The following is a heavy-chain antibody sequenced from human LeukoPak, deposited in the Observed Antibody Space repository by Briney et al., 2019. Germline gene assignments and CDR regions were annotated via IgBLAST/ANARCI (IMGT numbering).Heavy chain of an antibody. Sequence: SETLSLTCAVYGGSFSGYYWSWIRQPPGKGLEWIGEINHSGSTNYNPSLKSRVTISVDTSKNQSSLKLSSVTAADTAVYYCARYCSSTNCYTAAFDIWGQGTMVTVSS. D-gene: IGHD2-2*02. V-gene: IGHV4-34*01. J-gene: IGHJ3*02. CDR1: GGSFSGYY. CDR3: ARYCSSTNCYTAAFDI. CDR2: INHSGST.